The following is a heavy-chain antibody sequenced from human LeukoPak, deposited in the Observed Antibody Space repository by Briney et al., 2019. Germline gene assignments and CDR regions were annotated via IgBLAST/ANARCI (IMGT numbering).Heavy chain of an antibody. Sequence: GGSLRLSCAASGFTFSSYAMHWVRQAPGKGLEWVAVISYDGTNKFYADSVKGRFTISRDNSKNTLYLQMNSLRAEDTALYYCAKVEYSSNIPQHWGQGTLVTVSS. V-gene: IGHV3-30-3*01. J-gene: IGHJ1*01. CDR3: AKVEYSSNIPQH. CDR2: ISYDGTNK. D-gene: IGHD6-13*01. CDR1: GFTFSSYA.